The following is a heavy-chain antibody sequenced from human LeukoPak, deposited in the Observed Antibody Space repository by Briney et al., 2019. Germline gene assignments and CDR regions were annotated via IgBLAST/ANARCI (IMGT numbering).Heavy chain of an antibody. CDR1: GFTFSSYG. Sequence: GGSLRLSCAASGFTFSSYGMHWVRQAPGKGLEGVAVISYDGSNKYNADSVKGRFTISRDNSKNTLYLQMNSLRAEDTAVYYCAKDRGRAAAGTGSFDYWGQGTLVTVSS. J-gene: IGHJ4*02. D-gene: IGHD6-13*01. V-gene: IGHV3-30*18. CDR2: ISYDGSNK. CDR3: AKDRGRAAAGTGSFDY.